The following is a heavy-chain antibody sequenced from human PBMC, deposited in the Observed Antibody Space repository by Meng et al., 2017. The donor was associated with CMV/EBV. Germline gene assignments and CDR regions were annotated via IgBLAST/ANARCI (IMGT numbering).Heavy chain of an antibody. D-gene: IGHD3-16*01. V-gene: IGHV3-13*01. CDR2: VGTAGDT. Sequence: GGPLRLSCAASGCTFSSYDMHWVRQATGKGLEWVSAVGTAGDTYFPGSVKGRFTISRENAKNSLYLQMNSLRAGDTAVYYCARLGGSDAFDVWGQGTMVTVSS. J-gene: IGHJ3*01. CDR3: ARLGGSDAFDV. CDR1: GCTFSSYD.